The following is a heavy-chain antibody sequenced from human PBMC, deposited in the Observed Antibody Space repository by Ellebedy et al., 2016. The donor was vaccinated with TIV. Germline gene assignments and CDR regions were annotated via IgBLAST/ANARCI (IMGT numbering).Heavy chain of an antibody. Sequence: ASVKVSCXASGYTFTSYYMHWVRQAPGQGLEWMGIINPSGGSTSYAQKFQGRVTMTRDTSTSTVYMELSSLRSEDTAVYYCATLHGGYSTDWYFDLWGRGTLVTVSS. V-gene: IGHV1-46*01. CDR3: ATLHGGYSTDWYFDL. J-gene: IGHJ2*01. D-gene: IGHD4-23*01. CDR1: GYTFTSYY. CDR2: INPSGGST.